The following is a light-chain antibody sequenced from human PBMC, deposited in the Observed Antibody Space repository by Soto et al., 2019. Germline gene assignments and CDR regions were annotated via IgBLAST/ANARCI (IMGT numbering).Light chain of an antibody. CDR2: AAS. CDR3: QQGNIFPWT. V-gene: IGKV1-12*01. CDR1: QDIFNY. Sequence: DIQMTQSPSSVSASVGDGVTITCRASQDIFNYLAWYQQKPGRAPKLLIYAASSLQNWVPSRFSGSGSGTDFTLTISSLQPEDFASYYCQQGNIFPWTFGQGTKVDIK. J-gene: IGKJ1*01.